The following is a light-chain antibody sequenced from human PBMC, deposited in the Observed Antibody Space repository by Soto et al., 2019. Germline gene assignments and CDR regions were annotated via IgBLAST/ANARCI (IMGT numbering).Light chain of an antibody. CDR3: QQYNSWPPT. Sequence: EIVMTQSPGTLSVSPGQRATLSCRASQSISTSLAWYQQKPGQAPRLLIFGASTRATGIPARFSGSGSGTEFTLTISSLLSGDFAVYHCQQYNSWPPTFGQGTRVEIK. V-gene: IGKV3-15*01. CDR2: GAS. CDR1: QSISTS. J-gene: IGKJ5*01.